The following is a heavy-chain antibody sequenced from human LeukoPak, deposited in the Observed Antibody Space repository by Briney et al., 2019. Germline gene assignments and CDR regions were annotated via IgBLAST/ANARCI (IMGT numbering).Heavy chain of an antibody. CDR3: AILSIVKVTAARQDLDC. J-gene: IGHJ4*02. D-gene: IGHD2-21*01. CDR1: GFTFDDYA. Sequence: GRSLRLSCAASGFTFDDYAMHWVRQAPGKGLEWVSGISWNSGSIGYADSVKGRFTISRDNAKKTVYLQMNRLTIEDTAVYYCAILSIVKVTAARQDLDCWGQGTLVTVSS. CDR2: ISWNSGSI. V-gene: IGHV3-9*01.